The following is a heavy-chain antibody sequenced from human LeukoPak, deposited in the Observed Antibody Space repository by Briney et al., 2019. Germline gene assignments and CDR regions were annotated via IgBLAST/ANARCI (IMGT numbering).Heavy chain of an antibody. J-gene: IGHJ6*02. D-gene: IGHD3-10*01. CDR2: IYYSGST. CDR3: TGGHGVLLWFGDGGNNGMDV. Sequence: KPSETLSLTCTVSGGSISSSSYYWGWIRQPPGKGLEWIGSIYYSGSTYYNPSLKSRVTISVDTSKNQFSLKLSSVTAADTAVYYCTGGHGVLLWFGDGGNNGMDVWGQGTTVTVSS. V-gene: IGHV4-39*07. CDR1: GGSISSSSYY.